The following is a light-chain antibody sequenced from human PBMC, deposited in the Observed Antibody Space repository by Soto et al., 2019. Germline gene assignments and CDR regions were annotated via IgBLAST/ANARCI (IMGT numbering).Light chain of an antibody. V-gene: IGLV1-40*01. Sequence: QSALAQPPSLSGAPGQRVTISCTGNSFNIGADYDVHWYQQLPGTAPKLLIYGNTNRPSGVPDRFSGSKSGTSASLAITGLQDEDEADYYCQSYDSSMSGCVLGTGNKVTVL. CDR1: SFNIGADYD. J-gene: IGLJ1*01. CDR3: QSYDSSMSGCV. CDR2: GNT.